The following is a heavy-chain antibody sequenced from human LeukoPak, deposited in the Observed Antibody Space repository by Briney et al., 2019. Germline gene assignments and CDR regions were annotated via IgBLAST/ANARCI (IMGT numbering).Heavy chain of an antibody. Sequence: GASVKVSCKASGGTFSSYAISWVRQAPGQGLEWMGGIIPIFGTANYAQKFQGRVTITADESTSTAYMELSSLRSEDTATYYCATVITISRFDPRGQGTLVTVSS. V-gene: IGHV1-69*13. CDR3: ATVITISRFDP. J-gene: IGHJ5*02. D-gene: IGHD3-3*01. CDR1: GGTFSSYA. CDR2: IIPIFGTA.